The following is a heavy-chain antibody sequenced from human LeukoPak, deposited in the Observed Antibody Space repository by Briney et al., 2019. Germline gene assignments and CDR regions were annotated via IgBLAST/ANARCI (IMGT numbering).Heavy chain of an antibody. CDR3: ARDQGYCSSTSCYAHYFDY. J-gene: IGHJ4*02. CDR1: GFTFSSFS. D-gene: IGHD2-2*01. CDR2: ISSTSSTI. V-gene: IGHV3-48*04. Sequence: GGSLRLSCVASGFTFSSFSMDWVRQAPGKGLEWVSYISSTSSTIYYADSVKGRITISRDNAKNSLYLQMNSLRAEDAAVYYCARDQGYCSSTSCYAHYFDYWGQGTLVTVSS.